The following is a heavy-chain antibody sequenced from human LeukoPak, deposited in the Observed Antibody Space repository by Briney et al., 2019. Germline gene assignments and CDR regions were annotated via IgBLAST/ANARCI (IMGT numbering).Heavy chain of an antibody. V-gene: IGHV4-59*08. CDR1: RGSLTGHI. J-gene: IGHJ4*02. CDR3: AGHHGGYRPLDY. Sequence: GSLSLTPTQSRGSLTGHILCSIPQPPREGLGRSGQLYYSGTTTYTPSLKSRANTSVDTSKNQFSLKLRSVTAADTAVYYCAGHHGGYRPLDYWAQGTLVTVSS. D-gene: IGHD4-17*01. CDR2: LYYSGTT.